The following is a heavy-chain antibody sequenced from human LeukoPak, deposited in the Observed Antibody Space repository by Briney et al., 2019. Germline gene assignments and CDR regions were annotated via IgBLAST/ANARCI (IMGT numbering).Heavy chain of an antibody. V-gene: IGHV4-34*01. Sequence: SETLSLTCAVYGGSFSGYYWSWIRQPPGKGLEWIGEINHSGSTNYNPSLKSRVTISVDTSKNHFSLTLSSVTASDTAVYYCARGERGSDYWGQGTLITVSS. CDR2: INHSGST. J-gene: IGHJ4*02. D-gene: IGHD5-24*01. CDR1: GGSFSGYY. CDR3: ARGERGSDY.